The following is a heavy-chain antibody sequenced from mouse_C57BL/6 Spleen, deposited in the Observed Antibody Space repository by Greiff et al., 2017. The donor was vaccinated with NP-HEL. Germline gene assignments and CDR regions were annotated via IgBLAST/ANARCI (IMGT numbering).Heavy chain of an antibody. D-gene: IGHD2-5*01. J-gene: IGHJ4*01. CDR1: GYTFTDYN. CDR3: ARGPYYSNYDAMDY. V-gene: IGHV1-18*01. Sequence: EVQLQQSGPELVKPGASVKIPCKASGYTFTDYNMDWVKQSHGKSLEWIGDINPNNGGTIYNQKFKGKATLTVDKSSSTAYMELRSLTSEDTAVYYCARGPYYSNYDAMDYWGQGTSVTVSS. CDR2: INPNNGGT.